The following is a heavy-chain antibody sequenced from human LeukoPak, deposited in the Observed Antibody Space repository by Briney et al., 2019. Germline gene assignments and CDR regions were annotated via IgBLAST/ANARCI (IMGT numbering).Heavy chain of an antibody. Sequence: GGSLRLSCAASGFTFSSYSMNWVRQAPGKGLEWVSSISSSSSYIYYADSVKGRFTISRDNAKNSLYLQMNSLRAEDTAVYYCARDRAKSRGVFDYWGQGTLVTVSS. J-gene: IGHJ4*02. V-gene: IGHV3-21*01. CDR1: GFTFSSYS. CDR2: ISSSSSYI. D-gene: IGHD3-10*01. CDR3: ARDRAKSRGVFDY.